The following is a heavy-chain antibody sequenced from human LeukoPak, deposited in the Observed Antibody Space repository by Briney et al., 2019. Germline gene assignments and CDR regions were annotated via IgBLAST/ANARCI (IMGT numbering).Heavy chain of an antibody. J-gene: IGHJ4*02. CDR2: IRYDGSDK. D-gene: IGHD3-22*01. V-gene: IGHV3-30*02. CDR3: AREEHYYDSSGFDY. Sequence: PGGSLRLSCAASGFTFSNYGMHWVRQAPGKGLEWVAFIRYDGSDKYYEDSLKGRFTISRDNSKNTLYLQMNSLRAEDTAVYYCAREEHYYDSSGFDYWGQGTLVAVSS. CDR1: GFTFSNYG.